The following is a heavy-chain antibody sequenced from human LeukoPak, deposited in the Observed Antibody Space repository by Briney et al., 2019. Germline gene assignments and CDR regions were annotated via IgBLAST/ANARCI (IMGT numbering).Heavy chain of an antibody. Sequence: PSETLSLTCAVYGGSFSGYYWSWFRQPPGKGLEWIGYISTRGTTDYSPSLKSRATISEDTSKNQFSLKLSSVTAADTAVYYCARHEEGSGWYRSFIDLWGRGTLVIVSS. V-gene: IGHV4-4*09. CDR1: GGSFSGYY. J-gene: IGHJ2*01. CDR3: ARHEEGSGWYRSFIDL. CDR2: ISTRGTT. D-gene: IGHD6-19*01.